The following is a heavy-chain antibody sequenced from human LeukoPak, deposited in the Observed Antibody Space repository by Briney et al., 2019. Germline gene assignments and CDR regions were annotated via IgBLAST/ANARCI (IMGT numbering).Heavy chain of an antibody. D-gene: IGHD3-22*01. CDR2: ISYDGSNK. V-gene: IGHV3-30-3*01. J-gene: IGHJ4*02. Sequence: GGSLRLSCAASGFTFSSYAMHWVRQAPGKGLEWVAVISYDGSNKYYADSVKGRFTISRDNSKNTLYLQMNSLRAEDTAVYYCARDVYYYDSSEDYWGQGTLVTVSS. CDR3: ARDVYYYDSSEDY. CDR1: GFTFSSYA.